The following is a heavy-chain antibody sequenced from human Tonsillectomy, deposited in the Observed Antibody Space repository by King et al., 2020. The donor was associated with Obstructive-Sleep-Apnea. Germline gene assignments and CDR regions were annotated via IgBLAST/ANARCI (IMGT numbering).Heavy chain of an antibody. CDR1: GYTFTSYG. V-gene: IGHV1-18*01. Sequence: QLVQSGAEVKKPGASVKVSCKASGYTFTSYGITWVRQAPGQGLEWMGWISPYNGKTNYAQKLQGRVTMTTDTSTSTTHMELRSLRSDDTAVYYRARSAGVSSGYYHDYWGQGTLVTVSS. J-gene: IGHJ4*02. CDR2: ISPYNGKT. CDR3: ARSAGVSSGYYHDY. D-gene: IGHD3-22*01.